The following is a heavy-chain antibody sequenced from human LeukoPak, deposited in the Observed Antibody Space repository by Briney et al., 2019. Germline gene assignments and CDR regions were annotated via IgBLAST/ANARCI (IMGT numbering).Heavy chain of an antibody. CDR3: ARDFRAAMVSDWFDP. J-gene: IGHJ5*02. Sequence: ASVKVSCKASGSTFTRYYMHWVRQAPGQGLECLGWINHNSGGANYAQKFQGRVTMTRDTSISTAYMELSRLRSDDTAVYYCARDFRAAMVSDWFDPWGQGTLVTVSS. CDR1: GSTFTRYY. V-gene: IGHV1-2*02. D-gene: IGHD5-18*01. CDR2: INHNSGGA.